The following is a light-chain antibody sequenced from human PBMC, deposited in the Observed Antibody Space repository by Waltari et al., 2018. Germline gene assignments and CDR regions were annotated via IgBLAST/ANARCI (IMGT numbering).Light chain of an antibody. CDR1: QSLVYSDGNTY. CDR3: MKGTHWPPWT. CDR2: KVS. V-gene: IGKV2-30*01. Sequence: EVVMTQSPLSLPVTLGQPASISCRSSQSLVYSDGNTYLNWFQQRPGQSPRRLIYKVSNRDSGVPDRFSGSGSGTDFTLKISRVEAEDVGVYYCMKGTHWPPWTFGQGTKVEIK. J-gene: IGKJ1*01.